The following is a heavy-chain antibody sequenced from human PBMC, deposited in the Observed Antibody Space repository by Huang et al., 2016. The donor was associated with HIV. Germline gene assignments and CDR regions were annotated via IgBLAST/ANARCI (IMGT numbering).Heavy chain of an antibody. V-gene: IGHV1-46*03. CDR1: GYTFTSYY. J-gene: IGHJ6*04. CDR3: ARERRGFGMDV. CDR2: INCIGGST. Sequence: QVQLVQSGAEVKKPGASVRVSCKAAGYTFTSYYMHGVRQAPGQGLEWMGIINCIGGSTTYAQQFQGRVTMTRDTATSTVYMELSNLRSEDTAVYYCARERRGFGMDVWGKGTTVTVSS.